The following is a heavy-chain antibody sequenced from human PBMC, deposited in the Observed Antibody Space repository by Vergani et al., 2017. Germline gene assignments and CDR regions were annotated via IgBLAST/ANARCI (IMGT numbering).Heavy chain of an antibody. CDR1: GYTFTSYG. J-gene: IGHJ3*02. D-gene: IGHD3-10*01. Sequence: QVQLVQSGAEVKKPGASVKVSCKASGYTFTSYGISWVRQAPGQGLEWMGWISAYNGNTNYAQKLQGRVTMTTDTSTSTAYMGLRSLRSDDTAVYYCARAPELWFGELFSGAVDIWGQGTMVTVSS. CDR2: ISAYNGNT. V-gene: IGHV1-18*01. CDR3: ARAPELWFGELFSGAVDI.